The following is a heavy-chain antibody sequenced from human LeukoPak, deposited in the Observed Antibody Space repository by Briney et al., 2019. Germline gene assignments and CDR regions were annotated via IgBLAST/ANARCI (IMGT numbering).Heavy chain of an antibody. CDR3: AREDCSSTSYYTNWFDP. CDR2: ISAYNGNT. J-gene: IGHJ5*02. Sequence: ASVKVSCKASGYTFTSYGISWVRQAPGQGLEWMGWISAYNGNTNYAQKLQGRVTMTTDTSTSTAYMELRSLRSDDTAVYYCAREDCSSTSYYTNWFDPWGQGTLVTVSS. V-gene: IGHV1-18*01. D-gene: IGHD2-2*02. CDR1: GYTFTSYG.